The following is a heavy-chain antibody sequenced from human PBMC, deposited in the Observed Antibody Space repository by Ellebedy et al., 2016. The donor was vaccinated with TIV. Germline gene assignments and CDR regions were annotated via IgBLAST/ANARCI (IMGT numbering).Heavy chain of an antibody. D-gene: IGHD4-17*01. CDR3: AKIGVMTGDYSVTFDV. J-gene: IGHJ3*01. V-gene: IGHV3-23*01. Sequence: PGESLKISCAASAFPLRSSVMSWVRQAPGKGLEWVSAVGRDDVTYYADSVKGRFAISRDDAQNTLYLQLNRLRAEDTALYYCAKIGVMTGDYSVTFDVWGQGTMVIVSS. CDR2: VGRDDVT. CDR1: AFPLRSSV.